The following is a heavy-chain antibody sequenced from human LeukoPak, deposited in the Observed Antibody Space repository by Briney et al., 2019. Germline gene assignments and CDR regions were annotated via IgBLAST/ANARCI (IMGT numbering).Heavy chain of an antibody. V-gene: IGHV3-7*01. D-gene: IGHD6-19*01. CDR3: ARGQDSSGWYLYYFDY. CDR1: GFTFSSYW. Sequence: GGSLRLSCAASGFTFSSYWMSWVRQAPGKGLEWVANIKQDGSEKYYVDSAKGRFTISRDNAKNSLYLQMNSLRAEDTAVYYCARGQDSSGWYLYYFDYWGQGTLVTVSS. J-gene: IGHJ4*02. CDR2: IKQDGSEK.